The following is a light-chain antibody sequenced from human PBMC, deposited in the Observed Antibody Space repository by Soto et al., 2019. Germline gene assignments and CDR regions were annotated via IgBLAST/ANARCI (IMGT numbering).Light chain of an antibody. J-gene: IGKJ1*01. Sequence: DIQMTQSPSTLSASVGDRVTITCRASQSISSLLGWYQQKPGKAPKLLIYDASSLESGVPSRFSGSGSGTEFTLTISSLQPDDFATYYCQQYNSYSGTFGQGTKVEIK. CDR2: DAS. V-gene: IGKV1-5*01. CDR1: QSISSL. CDR3: QQYNSYSGT.